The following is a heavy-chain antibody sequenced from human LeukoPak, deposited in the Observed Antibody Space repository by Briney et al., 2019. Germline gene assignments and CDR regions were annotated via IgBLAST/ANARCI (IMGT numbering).Heavy chain of an antibody. J-gene: IGHJ4*02. V-gene: IGHV4-34*01. CDR1: GGSFSGYY. CDR2: INHSGST. D-gene: IGHD3-9*01. Sequence: SETLFLTCAVYGGSFSGYYWSWIRQPPGKGLEWIGEINHSGSTNYNPSLKSRVTISVGTSKNQFSLKLSSVTAADTAVYYCARGIRYFDWLLLGYYFDYWGQGTLVTVSS. CDR3: ARGIRYFDWLLLGYYFDY.